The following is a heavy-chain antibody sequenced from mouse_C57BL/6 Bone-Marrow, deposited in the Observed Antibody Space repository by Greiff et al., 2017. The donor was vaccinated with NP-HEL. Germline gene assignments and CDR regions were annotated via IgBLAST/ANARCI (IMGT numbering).Heavy chain of an antibody. D-gene: IGHD3-2*02. CDR2: IDPENGDT. CDR1: GFNIKDDY. CDR3: TIDSSGTGFAY. V-gene: IGHV14-4*01. J-gene: IGHJ3*01. Sequence: EVKLVESGAELVRPGASVKLSCTASGFNIKDDYMHWVKQRPEQGLEWIGWIDPENGDTEYASKFQGKATITADTSSNTAYLQLSSLTSEDTAVYYCTIDSSGTGFAYWGQGTLVTVSA.